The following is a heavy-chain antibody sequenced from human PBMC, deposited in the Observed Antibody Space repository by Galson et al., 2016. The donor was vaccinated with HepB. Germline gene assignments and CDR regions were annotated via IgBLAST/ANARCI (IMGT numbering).Heavy chain of an antibody. V-gene: IGHV3-53*01. D-gene: IGHD6-13*01. Sequence: SLRLSCAASGLNVSSDYMNWVRQAPGKGLEWVSVIYAGGDTNYADSVEGRFIISRDNSKNTLYLQMDSLRAEDTAVYYCARDRSGWGSRFDYWGQGALVTVSS. J-gene: IGHJ4*02. CDR2: IYAGGDT. CDR3: ARDRSGWGSRFDY. CDR1: GLNVSSDY.